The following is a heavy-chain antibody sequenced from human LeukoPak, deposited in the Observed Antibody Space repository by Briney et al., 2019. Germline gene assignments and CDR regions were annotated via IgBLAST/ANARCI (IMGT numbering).Heavy chain of an antibody. Sequence: SVKGRFTISRDNAKNSMFMQMSSLRVEDTAVYYCARAYTNGPFYFDYWGQGMLVTVSP. D-gene: IGHD2-8*01. CDR3: ARAYTNGPFYFDY. V-gene: IGHV3-21*01. J-gene: IGHJ4*02.